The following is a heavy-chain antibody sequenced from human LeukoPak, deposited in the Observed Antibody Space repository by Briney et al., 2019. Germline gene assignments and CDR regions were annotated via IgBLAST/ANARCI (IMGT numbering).Heavy chain of an antibody. D-gene: IGHD1-26*01. V-gene: IGHV1-69*05. J-gene: IGHJ4*02. CDR2: IIPIFGTA. CDR1: GGTFSSYA. Sequence: SVKVSCKASGGTFSSYAISWVRQAPGQGLEWMGGIIPIFGTANYAQKFQGRVTITTDESTSTTYMELSSLRSEDTAVYYCARGGGSYDLPNDYWGQGTLVTVSS. CDR3: ARGGGSYDLPNDY.